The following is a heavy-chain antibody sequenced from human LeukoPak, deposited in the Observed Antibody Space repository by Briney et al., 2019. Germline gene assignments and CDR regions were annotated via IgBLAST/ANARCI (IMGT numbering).Heavy chain of an antibody. D-gene: IGHD5-18*01. V-gene: IGHV4-59*01. CDR3: AGSYGYNGYYYYYMDV. CDR2: IYYSGST. CDR1: GGSISSYY. Sequence: SETLSLTCTVSGGSISSYYWSWIRQPPGKGLEWIGYIYYSGSTNYNPSLKSRVTISVDTSKNQFSLKLSSVTAADTAVYYCAGSYGYNGYYYYYMDVWGKGTTVTVSS. J-gene: IGHJ6*03.